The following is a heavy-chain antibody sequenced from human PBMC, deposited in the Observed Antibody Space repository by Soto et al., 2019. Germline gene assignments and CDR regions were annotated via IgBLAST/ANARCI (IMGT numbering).Heavy chain of an antibody. CDR2: ISSSSSYI. CDR3: ARALCGGDCYSQRTYYYYYGMDV. D-gene: IGHD2-21*02. Sequence: SCAASGFTFRSYSMNWVRQAPGKGLEWVSSISSSSSYIYYADSVKGRFTISRDNAKNALYLQMNSLRAEDTAVYYCARALCGGDCYSQRTYYYYYGMDVWGQGTTVTVSS. CDR1: GFTFRSYS. V-gene: IGHV3-21*01. J-gene: IGHJ6*02.